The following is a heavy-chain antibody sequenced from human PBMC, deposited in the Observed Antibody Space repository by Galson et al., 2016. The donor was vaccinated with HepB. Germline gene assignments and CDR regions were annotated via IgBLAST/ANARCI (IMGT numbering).Heavy chain of an antibody. J-gene: IGHJ6*02. V-gene: IGHV3-30-3*01. CDR1: GFPFGSYT. CDR3: AREKFDNPYYYYGMDV. CDR2: ISSDGSNK. Sequence: SLRLSCAASGFPFGSYTIHWVRQAPGKGLEWLAVISSDGSNKYYAESVKGRFSISRDNSKNTLYLQMNSLRAEDTDVYYCAREKFDNPYYYYGMDVWGQGTTVTVSS. D-gene: IGHD1-14*01.